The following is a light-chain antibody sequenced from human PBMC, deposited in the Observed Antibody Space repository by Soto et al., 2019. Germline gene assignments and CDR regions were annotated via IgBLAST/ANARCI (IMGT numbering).Light chain of an antibody. Sequence: QSALTQPASVSGSPGQSITISCTGTSSDVGGYNYVSWYQQHPGKAPKLMIYDVSNRPSGVSNRCSGSKSGNTASLTISGLQAADEADYYCSSYTSSSTVVFGGGTQLTVL. CDR2: DVS. J-gene: IGLJ2*01. CDR1: SSDVGGYNY. CDR3: SSYTSSSTVV. V-gene: IGLV2-14*01.